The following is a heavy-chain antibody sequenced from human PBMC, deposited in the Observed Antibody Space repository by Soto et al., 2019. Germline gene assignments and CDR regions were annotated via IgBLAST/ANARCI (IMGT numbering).Heavy chain of an antibody. V-gene: IGHV3-33*01. Sequence: VGSLRLSCAASGFTFSSYGMHWVRQAPGKGLEWVAVIWYDGSNKYYADSVKGRFTISRDNSKNTLYLQMNSLRAEDTAVYYCARGDYYYDSSGYRDVTFDYWGQGTLVTVSS. CDR3: ARGDYYYDSSGYRDVTFDY. CDR2: IWYDGSNK. CDR1: GFTFSSYG. J-gene: IGHJ4*02. D-gene: IGHD3-22*01.